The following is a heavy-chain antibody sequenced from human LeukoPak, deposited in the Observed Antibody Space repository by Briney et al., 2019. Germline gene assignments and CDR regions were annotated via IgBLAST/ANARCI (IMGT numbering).Heavy chain of an antibody. D-gene: IGHD6-13*01. V-gene: IGHV3-9*01. J-gene: IGHJ3*02. CDR3: AKDGNSSSWYVAFDI. CDR2: ISWNSGSI. Sequence: GGSLRLSCAASGFTFDDYAMHWVRQAPGKGLEWVSGISWNSGSIGYADSVKGRFTISRDNAKNSLYLQMNSLRAEDTALYYCAKDGNSSSWYVAFDIWGQGTMVTVSS. CDR1: GFTFDDYA.